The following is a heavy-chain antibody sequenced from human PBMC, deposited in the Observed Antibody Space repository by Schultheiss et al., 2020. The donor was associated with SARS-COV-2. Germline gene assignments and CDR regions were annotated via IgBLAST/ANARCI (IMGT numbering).Heavy chain of an antibody. Sequence: ASVKVSCKASGYTFTSYDINWVRQATGQGLEWMGWMNPNSGNTGYAQKFQGRVTMTRNTSISTAYMELSSLRSEDTAVYYCARGKKVAGIFYYYYYMDVWGKGTTVTVSS. CDR1: GYTFTSYD. D-gene: IGHD6-19*01. CDR3: ARGKKVAGIFYYYYYMDV. J-gene: IGHJ6*03. CDR2: MNPNSGNT. V-gene: IGHV1-8*01.